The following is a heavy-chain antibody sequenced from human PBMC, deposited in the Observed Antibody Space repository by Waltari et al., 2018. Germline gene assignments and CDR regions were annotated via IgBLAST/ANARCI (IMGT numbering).Heavy chain of an antibody. CDR3: ARANLSGDYVWGSYRQNWYFDL. J-gene: IGHJ2*01. CDR1: GGSISSYY. V-gene: IGHV4-59*01. CDR2: IYYSGST. D-gene: IGHD3-16*02. Sequence: QVQLQESGPGLVKPSETLSLTCTVSGGSISSYYWSWIRQPPGKGLEWIGYIYYSGSTNYNPSLNSRVTISVDTSKNQFSLKLSSVTAADTAVYYCARANLSGDYVWGSYRQNWYFDLWGRGTLVTVSS.